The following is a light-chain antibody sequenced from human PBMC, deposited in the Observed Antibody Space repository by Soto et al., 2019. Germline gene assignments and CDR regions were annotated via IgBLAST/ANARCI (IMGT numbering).Light chain of an antibody. CDR3: QSYDSRGWV. CDR1: SGSIASNY. J-gene: IGLJ3*02. CDR2: EDN. V-gene: IGLV6-57*01. Sequence: FMLTQPHSVSESPGKTVTISCTRSSGSIASNYVQWYQQRPGSSPTTVIYEDNQRPSGVPDRFSGSIDSSSNSASLTISGLKTEDEADYYCQSYDSRGWVFGGGTKVTVL.